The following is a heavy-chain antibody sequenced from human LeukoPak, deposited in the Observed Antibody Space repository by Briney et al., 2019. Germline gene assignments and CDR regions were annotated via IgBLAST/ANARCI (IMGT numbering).Heavy chain of an antibody. D-gene: IGHD5-12*01. CDR1: GFTFSSYS. CDR2: ISSSSSYI. J-gene: IGHJ6*04. V-gene: IGHV3-21*01. CDR3: ARDQTTWLGYYYGMDV. Sequence: GGSLRLSCAASGFTFSSYSMNWVRQAPGKGLEWVSSISSSSSYIYYADSVKGRFTISRDNAKNSLYLQMNSLRVEDTAVYYCARDQTTWLGYYYGMDVWGKGTTVTVSS.